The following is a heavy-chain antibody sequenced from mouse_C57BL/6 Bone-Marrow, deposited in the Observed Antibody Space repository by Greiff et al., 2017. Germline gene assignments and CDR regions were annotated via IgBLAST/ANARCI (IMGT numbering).Heavy chain of an antibody. CDR1: GYTFTSYW. V-gene: IGHV1-55*01. Sequence: QVQLQQPGAELVKPGASVKMSCKASGYTFTSYWITWVKQRPGQGLEWIGDIYPGSGSTNYNEKFKSKATLTVDTSSSTAYMQLSSLTSEDSAVYYCARVEELVQGLFAYWGKGTLVTVSA. CDR2: IYPGSGST. CDR3: ARVEELVQGLFAY. J-gene: IGHJ3*01. D-gene: IGHD3-3*01.